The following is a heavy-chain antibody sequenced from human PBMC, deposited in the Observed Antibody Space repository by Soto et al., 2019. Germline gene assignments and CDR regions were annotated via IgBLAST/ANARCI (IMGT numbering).Heavy chain of an antibody. Sequence: EVQLVESGGGLVQPGGSLRLSCAASGFSLSSFWMHWVRQPPGKGLVWVSRTNSDGSSTTYADSVKGRFTISRDIAKNTPYLQMNSLRAEDTAVYYCVAARPEFDYWGQGTLVAVSS. CDR1: GFSLSSFW. CDR2: TNSDGSST. J-gene: IGHJ4*02. D-gene: IGHD6-6*01. CDR3: VAARPEFDY. V-gene: IGHV3-74*01.